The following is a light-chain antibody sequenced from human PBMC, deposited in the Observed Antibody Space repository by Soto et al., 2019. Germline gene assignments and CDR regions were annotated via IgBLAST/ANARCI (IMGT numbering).Light chain of an antibody. V-gene: IGLV2-14*01. CDR2: EVR. CDR1: SSDVGGYKY. J-gene: IGLJ3*02. CDR3: SSYTRSATWV. Sequence: QSALTQPASVSGSPGQSITISCTGTSSDVGGYKYVSWYQQHPGKAPKLIINEVRNRPSGVSNRFSGSKSGNTASLTISGLQAEDEADYYCSSYTRSATWVFGGGTQLTVL.